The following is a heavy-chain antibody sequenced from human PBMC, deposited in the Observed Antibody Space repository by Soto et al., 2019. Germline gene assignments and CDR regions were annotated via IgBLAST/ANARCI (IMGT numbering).Heavy chain of an antibody. Sequence: PGGSLRLSCAASGFTFSSFAMSWVRQAPGKGLEWVSTVSSSGTSTYYADSVKGFFTISRDNSKNTLYLQMNSLRAEDTAIYYCAKRGGNARRFDFCGQGPLVTVFS. J-gene: IGHJ4*02. CDR1: GFTFSSFA. D-gene: IGHD2-15*01. V-gene: IGHV3-23*01. CDR3: AKRGGNARRFDF. CDR2: VSSSGTST.